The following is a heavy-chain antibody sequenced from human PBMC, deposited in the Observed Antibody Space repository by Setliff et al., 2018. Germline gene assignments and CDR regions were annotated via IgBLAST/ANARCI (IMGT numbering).Heavy chain of an antibody. J-gene: IGHJ6*03. D-gene: IGHD2-15*01. Sequence: ASVKVSCKASGYTFGSYALNWVRQAPGQGLEWMGWIHTNTGNPTYAQGFTGRFVFSLDTSVSTAYLQISSLKTEDTAIYFCARYNRGYAWDYYYYMDVWGKGTTVTVSS. V-gene: IGHV7-4-1*02. CDR2: IHTNTGNP. CDR1: GYTFGSYA. CDR3: ARYNRGYAWDYYYYMDV.